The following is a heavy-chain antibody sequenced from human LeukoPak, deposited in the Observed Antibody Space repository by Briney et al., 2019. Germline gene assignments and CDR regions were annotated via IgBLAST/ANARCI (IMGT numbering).Heavy chain of an antibody. CDR2: ISGSGGST. Sequence: RGALSLSRAPSRFTFSRYAMSWVRPAAGKEGEGVSAISGSGGSTYYADSVNGRFTISRDNSKNSLYLQMNSLRAEDTAVYYCAKPRGVTMIRGVIYDYWGRGTLVTVSS. CDR3: AKPRGVTMIRGVIYDY. CDR1: RFTFSRYA. V-gene: IGHV3-23*01. J-gene: IGHJ4*02. D-gene: IGHD3-10*01.